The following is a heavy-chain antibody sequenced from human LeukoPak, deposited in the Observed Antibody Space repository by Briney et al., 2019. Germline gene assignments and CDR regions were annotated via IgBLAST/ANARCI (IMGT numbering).Heavy chain of an antibody. V-gene: IGHV3-23*01. CDR3: ARAVVGIAVAGTTFDY. CDR2: ISGSGGST. J-gene: IGHJ4*02. D-gene: IGHD6-19*01. CDR1: GFTFSSYA. Sequence: GGSLRLSCAASGFTFSSYAMSWVRQAPGKGLEWVSAISGSGGSTYYADSVKGRFTISRDNSKNTLYLQMNSLRAEDTAVYYCARAVVGIAVAGTTFDYWGQGTLVTVSS.